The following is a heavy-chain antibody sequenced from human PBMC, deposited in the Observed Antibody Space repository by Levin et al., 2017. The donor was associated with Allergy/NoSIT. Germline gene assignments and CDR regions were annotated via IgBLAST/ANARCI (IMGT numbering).Heavy chain of an antibody. Sequence: SETLSLTCAVSGGSISTNNWWSWVRQPPVKGLEWIGEIYPSGSTDYNPSLKSRVTISLDKSKNQFSLKLTSVTAADTAVYYGAGLTAGTPLGEADAFDIWGQGTMVTVSS. CDR2: IYPSGST. J-gene: IGHJ3*02. CDR3: AGLTAGTPLGEADAFDI. CDR1: GGSISTNNW. D-gene: IGHD1-1*01. V-gene: IGHV4-4*02.